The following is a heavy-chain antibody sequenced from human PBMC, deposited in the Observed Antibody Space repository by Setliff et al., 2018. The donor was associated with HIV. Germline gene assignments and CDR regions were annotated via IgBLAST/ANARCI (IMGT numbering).Heavy chain of an antibody. J-gene: IGHJ5*02. D-gene: IGHD6-19*01. CDR1: GGSLTNYY. V-gene: IGHV4-34*12. Sequence: SETLSLTCALYGGSLTNYYWTWIRKSPGKGLEWIGEIVDSGATTYNPSLKSRVTILLDTSKKQFSLKLNSVTAADAATYYCTADRASVWYGHWGQGTLVTVSS. CDR3: TADRASVWYGH. CDR2: IVDSGAT.